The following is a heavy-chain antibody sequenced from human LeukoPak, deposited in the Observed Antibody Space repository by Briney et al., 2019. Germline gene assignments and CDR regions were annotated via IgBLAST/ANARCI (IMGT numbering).Heavy chain of an antibody. CDR1: GYTFTGYY. Sequence: ASVKVSCKASGYTFTGYYMHWVRQAPGQGLEWMGWINPNSGGTNYAQKFQGRVTITRNTSISTAYMELSSLRSEDTAVYYCARGRAVTTTLYYYYYYMDVWGKGTTVTVSS. CDR2: INPNSGGT. D-gene: IGHD4-17*01. V-gene: IGHV1-2*02. J-gene: IGHJ6*03. CDR3: ARGRAVTTTLYYYYYYMDV.